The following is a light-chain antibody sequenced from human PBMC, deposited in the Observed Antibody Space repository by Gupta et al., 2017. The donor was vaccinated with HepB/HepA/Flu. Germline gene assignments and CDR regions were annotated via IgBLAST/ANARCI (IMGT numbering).Light chain of an antibody. Sequence: QSALTQPPSVSGSPGQSVTISCTGTSSDVGTYNRVSWYQQPPGTAPNLIIYEVSNRPSGVPDRFSGSKSGNTASLTISGLQAEDEADYYCCSYTSSSTYVFGTGTKVTVL. V-gene: IGLV2-18*02. J-gene: IGLJ1*01. CDR3: CSYTSSSTYV. CDR2: EVS. CDR1: SSDVGTYNR.